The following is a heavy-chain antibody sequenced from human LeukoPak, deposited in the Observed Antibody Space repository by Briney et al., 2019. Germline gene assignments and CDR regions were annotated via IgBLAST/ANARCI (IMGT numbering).Heavy chain of an antibody. CDR3: ARGGDYDGPNGFDP. V-gene: IGHV4-59*01. Sequence: PSETLSLTCTVSGGSISSYYWSWIRQPPGKGLEWIGYIYYSGSTNYNPSLKSRVTISVDTSKNQFSLKLSSVTAADTAVYYCARGGDYDGPNGFDPWGQGNLVTVSS. D-gene: IGHD4-17*01. CDR2: IYYSGST. J-gene: IGHJ5*02. CDR1: GGSISSYY.